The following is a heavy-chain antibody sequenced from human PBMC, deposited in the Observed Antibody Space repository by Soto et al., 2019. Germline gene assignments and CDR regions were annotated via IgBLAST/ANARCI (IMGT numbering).Heavy chain of an antibody. CDR2: ISAYNGNT. CDR3: ARDQRDIVATFDY. CDR1: CYTFTSYG. D-gene: IGHD5-12*01. J-gene: IGHJ4*02. V-gene: IGHV1-18*01. Sequence: SVKVSFRASCYTFTSYGISWVRQAPGQGLEWMGWISAYNGNTNYAQKLQGRVTMTTDTSTSTAYMELRSLRSDDTAVYYCARDQRDIVATFDYWGQGTLVTVSS.